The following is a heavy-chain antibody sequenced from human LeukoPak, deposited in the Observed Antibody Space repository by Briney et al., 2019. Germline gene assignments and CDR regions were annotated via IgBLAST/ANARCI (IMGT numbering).Heavy chain of an antibody. CDR2: INKDGSNT. D-gene: IGHD1-14*01. V-gene: IGHV3-43*02. CDR1: GFTLGAFA. Sequence: HSGGPLRLSCAASGFTLGAFAMHWVRQAPGKGLEWVSLINKDGSNTYYADSVKGRFTISRDNSKDSLYLQMNSLRTEDSALYYCATWSFYHNLDVWGQGITVIVSS. J-gene: IGHJ6*02. CDR3: ATWSFYHNLDV.